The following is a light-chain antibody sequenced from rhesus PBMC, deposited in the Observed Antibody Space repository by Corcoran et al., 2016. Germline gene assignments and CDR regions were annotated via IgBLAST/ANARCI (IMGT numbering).Light chain of an antibody. CDR3: RQYSSRPYS. J-gene: IGKJ2*01. CDR2: KAS. CDR1: QGISSW. V-gene: IGKV1-22*01. Sequence: DIQMTKYPSSLSASVGDKVTITCRAGQGISSWLAWYQQKPGKAPKPLIYKASSLQSGVPSRFSGSGSGTDFTSTRSSLQPEDFATYYCRQYSSRPYSFGQGTKVEIK.